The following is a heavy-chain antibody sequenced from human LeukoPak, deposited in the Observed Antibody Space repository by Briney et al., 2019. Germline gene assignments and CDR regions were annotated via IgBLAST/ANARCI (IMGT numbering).Heavy chain of an antibody. CDR1: GGSFSGYY. CDR2: INHGGST. D-gene: IGHD6-13*01. J-gene: IGHJ3*02. V-gene: IGHV4-34*01. CDR3: ARGRRYSSSCFDI. Sequence: PSETLSLTCAVYGGSFSGYYWSWIRQPPGKGLEWIGEINHGGSTNHSPSLKSRVTIAVDTSKNQFSLKLSSVTAADTAAYYCARGRRYSSSCFDIWGQGTMVTVSS.